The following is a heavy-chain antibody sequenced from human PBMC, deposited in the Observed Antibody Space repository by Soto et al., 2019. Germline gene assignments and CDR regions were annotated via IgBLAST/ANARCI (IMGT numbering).Heavy chain of an antibody. CDR3: ARETINGSGSYYFDY. D-gene: IGHD3-10*01. CDR2: IYHSGST. V-gene: IGHV4-4*02. CDR1: GGSISSSNW. Sequence: SETLSLTCAVSGGSISSSNWWSWVRQPPGKGLEWIGEIYHSGSTNYNPSLKSRVTISVDKSKNQFSRKLSSVTAADTAVYYCARETINGSGSYYFDYWGQGTLVTVSS. J-gene: IGHJ4*02.